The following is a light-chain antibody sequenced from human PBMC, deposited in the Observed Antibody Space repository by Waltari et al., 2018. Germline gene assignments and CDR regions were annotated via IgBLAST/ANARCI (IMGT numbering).Light chain of an antibody. CDR3: QQSFNAPWT. CDR1: QSISQS. J-gene: IGKJ1*01. V-gene: IGKV1-39*01. CDR2: RAS. Sequence: DIQMTQSPSPLSASVGDIVPISCRASQSISQSLNWYQQKAGKAPNLLIYRASNLNTGVPSRFSGSGSGTDFTLTISSLQPEDVAVYFCQQSFNAPWTFGQGTKVEMK.